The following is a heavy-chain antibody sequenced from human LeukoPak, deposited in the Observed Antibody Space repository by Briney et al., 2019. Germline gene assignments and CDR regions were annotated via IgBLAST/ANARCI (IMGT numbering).Heavy chain of an antibody. CDR2: FYPGDSDT. Sequence: GESLKISCKGSGYSFTSYWIGWVRQIPGKGLEWMGIFYPGDSDTRYSPSFQGQVTISADKSISTAYLQWSSLKASDTAMYYCARGGYYDILTGYLNWFDPWGQGTLVTVSS. V-gene: IGHV5-51*01. J-gene: IGHJ5*02. D-gene: IGHD3-9*01. CDR3: ARGGYYDILTGYLNWFDP. CDR1: GYSFTSYW.